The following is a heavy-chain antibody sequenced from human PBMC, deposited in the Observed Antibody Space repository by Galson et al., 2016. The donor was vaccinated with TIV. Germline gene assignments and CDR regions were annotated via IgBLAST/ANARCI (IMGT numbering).Heavy chain of an antibody. CDR1: GYTFSSYG. Sequence: SLRLSCAASGYTFSSYGMHWVRQAPGKGLEWVAVIWYDGSIKYNEDSVKGRLTISRDKSKNTLYLAMSSLRAEDTAVYYCARIIVSYGMDVRGQGTTVTVSS. CDR3: ARIIVSYGMDV. D-gene: IGHD2/OR15-2a*01. V-gene: IGHV3-33*01. J-gene: IGHJ6*02. CDR2: IWYDGSIK.